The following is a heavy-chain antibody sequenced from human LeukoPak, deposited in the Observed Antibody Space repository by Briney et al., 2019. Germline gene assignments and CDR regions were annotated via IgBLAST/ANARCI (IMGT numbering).Heavy chain of an antibody. CDR2: IYYSGST. CDR3: ARRNGYSSGWYFDY. Sequence: SETLSLTCTVSGGSISSYYWSWIRQPPGKGLEWIGYIYYSGSTYYNPSLKSRVTISVDTSKNQFSLKLSSVTAADTAVYYRARRNGYSSGWYFDYWGQGTLVTVSS. V-gene: IGHV4-59*08. D-gene: IGHD6-19*01. J-gene: IGHJ4*02. CDR1: GGSISSYY.